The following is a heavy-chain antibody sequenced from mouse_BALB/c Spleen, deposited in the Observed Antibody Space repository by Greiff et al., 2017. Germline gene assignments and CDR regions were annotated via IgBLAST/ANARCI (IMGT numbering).Heavy chain of an antibody. J-gene: IGHJ4*01. CDR1: GFAFSSYD. CDR3: ARGGYGSSYRAMDY. CDR2: ISSGGGST. D-gene: IGHD1-1*01. V-gene: IGHV5-12-1*01. Sequence: EVQRVESGGGLVKPGGSLKLSCAASGFAFSSYDMSWVRQTPEKRLEWVAYISSGGGSTYYPDTVKGRFTISRDNAKNTLYLQMSSLKSEDTAMYYCARGGYGSSYRAMDYWGQGTSVTVSS.